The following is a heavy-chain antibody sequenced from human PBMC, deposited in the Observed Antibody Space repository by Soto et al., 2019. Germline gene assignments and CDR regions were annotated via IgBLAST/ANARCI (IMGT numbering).Heavy chain of an antibody. D-gene: IGHD3-16*01. CDR1: GGTFSSYA. J-gene: IGHJ4*02. CDR3: ARASGVWGRQVVRQAPDY. CDR2: IIPIFGTA. Sequence: QVQLVQSGAEVKKPGSSVKVSCKASGGTFSSYAISWVRQAPGQGLEWMGGIIPIFGTANHAQKFQGRVTITADESTSTAYMELSSLRSEDTAVYYCARASGVWGRQVVRQAPDYWGQGTLVTVSS. V-gene: IGHV1-69*01.